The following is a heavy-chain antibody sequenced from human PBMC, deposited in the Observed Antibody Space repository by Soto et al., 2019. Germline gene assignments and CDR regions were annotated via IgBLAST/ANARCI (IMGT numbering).Heavy chain of an antibody. Sequence: GSLRLSCEASVFTFSSYWMSWVRQAPGKGLEWVANIKEDGSEKYYVDSVKGRFTISRANAKNSLFLQMNSLRAEDTAVYYCASSPYPSYYYYGMDVWGQGTTVTVS. CDR3: ASSPYPSYYYYGMDV. CDR2: IKEDGSEK. CDR1: VFTFSSYW. V-gene: IGHV3-7*03. J-gene: IGHJ6*02.